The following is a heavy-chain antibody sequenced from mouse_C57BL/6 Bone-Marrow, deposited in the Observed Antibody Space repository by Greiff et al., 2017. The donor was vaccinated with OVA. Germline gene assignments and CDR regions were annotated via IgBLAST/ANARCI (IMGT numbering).Heavy chain of an antibody. CDR2: ISYDGSN. V-gene: IGHV3-6*01. CDR1: GYSITSGYY. CDR3: AREYYGRYFDY. D-gene: IGHD1-1*01. Sequence: DVQLQESGPGLVKPSQSLSLTCSVTGYSITSGYYWNWIRQFPGNKLEWMGYISYDGSNNYNPSLKNRISITRDTSKNQFFLKLNSVTTEDTATYYCAREYYGRYFDYWGQGTTLTVSA. J-gene: IGHJ2*01.